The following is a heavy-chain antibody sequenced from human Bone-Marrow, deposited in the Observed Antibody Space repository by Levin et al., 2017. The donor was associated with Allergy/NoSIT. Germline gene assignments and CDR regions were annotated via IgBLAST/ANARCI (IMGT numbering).Heavy chain of an antibody. CDR2: TYYRSTWYS. CDR1: GDSVSSNSVA. D-gene: IGHD3-3*01. V-gene: IGHV6-1*01. J-gene: IGHJ4*02. CDR3: AREFHGTNDYDLGSGLKSSPGGPLDF. Sequence: SQTLSLTCAISGDSVSSNSVAWSWIRHSPSRGLEWLGRTYYRSTWYSDYAVSVRSRVTINPDTSKNQFSLELNSVTPEDTAVYYCAREFHGTNDYDLGSGLKSSPGGPLDFWGQGSLVTVSS.